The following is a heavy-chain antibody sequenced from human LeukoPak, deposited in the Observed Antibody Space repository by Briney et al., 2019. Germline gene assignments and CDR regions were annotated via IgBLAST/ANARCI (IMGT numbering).Heavy chain of an antibody. V-gene: IGHV1-8*03. D-gene: IGHD1-14*01. J-gene: IGHJ5*02. CDR3: ARGRKNRYGWFDH. Sequence: ASVKVSCKASGYTFTSYDINWVRQAPGQGLEWMGWMNPNSGNTGYAQKFQGRVTITRNTSISTAYMELSSLRSEDTAVYYCARGRKNRYGWFDHWGQGTLVTVSS. CDR2: MNPNSGNT. CDR1: GYTFTSYD.